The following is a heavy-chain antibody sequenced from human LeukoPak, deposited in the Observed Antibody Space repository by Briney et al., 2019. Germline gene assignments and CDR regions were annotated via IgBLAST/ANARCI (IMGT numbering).Heavy chain of an antibody. CDR1: GGSISSGDYY. D-gene: IGHD3-10*01. Sequence: SETLSLTCTVSGGSISSGDYYWSWIRQPPGKGLEWIGYIYYSGSTYYNPSLKSRVTISVDTSKNQFSLKLSSVTAADTAVYYCARGPTWFGELFPAFDIWGQGTMVTVSS. J-gene: IGHJ3*02. V-gene: IGHV4-30-4*01. CDR2: IYYSGST. CDR3: ARGPTWFGELFPAFDI.